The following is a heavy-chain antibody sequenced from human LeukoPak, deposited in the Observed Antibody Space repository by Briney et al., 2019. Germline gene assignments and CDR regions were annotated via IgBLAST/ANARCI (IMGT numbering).Heavy chain of an antibody. CDR1: GFVFSSYG. Sequence: GGSLRLSCAASGFVFSSYGMHWVRQAPGKRLEWVAFIRYDGSDKYYADPVKGRFTISRDNAKNSLYLQMNSLRAEDTAVYYCARVRTAATRHFDYWGQGTLVTVSS. J-gene: IGHJ4*02. CDR2: IRYDGSDK. D-gene: IGHD2-15*01. CDR3: ARVRTAATRHFDY. V-gene: IGHV3-30*02.